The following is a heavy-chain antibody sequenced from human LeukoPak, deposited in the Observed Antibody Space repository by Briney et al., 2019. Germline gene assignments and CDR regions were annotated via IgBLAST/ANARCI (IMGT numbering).Heavy chain of an antibody. CDR3: AKDLYYDILTGYFDY. Sequence: GRSLRLSCAASGFTFDDYAMHWVRQAPGKGLERVSGISWNSGSIGYADSVKGRFTISRDNAKNSLYLQMNSLRAEDTALYYCAKDLYYDILTGYFDYWGQGTLVTVSS. V-gene: IGHV3-9*01. CDR2: ISWNSGSI. CDR1: GFTFDDYA. J-gene: IGHJ4*02. D-gene: IGHD3-9*01.